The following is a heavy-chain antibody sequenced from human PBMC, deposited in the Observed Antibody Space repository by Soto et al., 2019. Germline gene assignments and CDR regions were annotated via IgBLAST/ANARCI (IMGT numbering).Heavy chain of an antibody. Sequence: GGSLRLSCAAFGLTISGKKYVAWVRQAPGKGLEWVSALYDLDGSFYAASVKGRFTTSSDSSKTTVYLQMNDLRPDDTAVYYCATWHEREHAYDVWGQGTTVTVS. CDR2: LYDLDGS. CDR3: ATWHEREHAYDV. V-gene: IGHV3-53*01. J-gene: IGHJ3*01. D-gene: IGHD1-1*01. CDR1: GLTISGKKY.